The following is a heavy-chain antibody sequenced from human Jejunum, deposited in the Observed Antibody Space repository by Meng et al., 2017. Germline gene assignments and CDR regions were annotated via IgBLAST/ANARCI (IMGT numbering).Heavy chain of an antibody. Sequence: GESLKISCAASGFTFSSYCMSWVRQAPGKGLEWVATLKQDGNDKYYVDSVKGRFTISRDNAKNSIYLQMNSLRAEDTAVYYCARNNLNFDIFFDPWGQGTLVTVSS. D-gene: IGHD3-9*01. V-gene: IGHV3-7*01. CDR2: LKQDGNDK. CDR3: ARNNLNFDIFFDP. CDR1: GFTFSSYC. J-gene: IGHJ5*02.